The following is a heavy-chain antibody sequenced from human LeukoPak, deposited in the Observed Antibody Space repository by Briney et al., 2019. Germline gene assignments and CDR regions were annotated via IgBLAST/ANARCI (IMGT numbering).Heavy chain of an antibody. V-gene: IGHV3-23*01. CDR1: GFTFSGYA. J-gene: IGHJ4*02. CDR3: AKKGYYDGSGYYMYYFDH. CDR2: ISGSGGTA. Sequence: GGSLRLSCAASGFTFSGYAMSWVRQAPWKGLEWVSAISGSGGTAYYADSVKGRFTISRDNSKNTLYLQMNSLRAEDTAVYYCAKKGYYDGSGYYMYYFDHWGQGTLVTVSS. D-gene: IGHD3-22*01.